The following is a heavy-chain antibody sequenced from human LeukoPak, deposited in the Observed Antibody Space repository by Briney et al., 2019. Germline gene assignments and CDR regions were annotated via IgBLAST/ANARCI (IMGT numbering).Heavy chain of an antibody. D-gene: IGHD3-10*01. J-gene: IGHJ6*02. CDR2: IYYSGST. CDR3: ARHSITMVRGVISGMDV. Sequence: SETLSLTCTVSGGSISSSSYYWGWIRQPPGKGLEWIGSIYYSGSTYYNPSLKSRVTISVDTSKNQFSLKLSSVTAADTAVYYCARHSITMVRGVISGMDVWGQGTTVTVSS. CDR1: GGSISSSSYY. V-gene: IGHV4-39*01.